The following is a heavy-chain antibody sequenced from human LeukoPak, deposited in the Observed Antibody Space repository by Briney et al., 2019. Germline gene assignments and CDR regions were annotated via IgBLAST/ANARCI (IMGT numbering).Heavy chain of an antibody. J-gene: IGHJ6*02. V-gene: IGHV4-59*01. Sequence: SETLSLTCTVSGGSISSYYWSWIRQPPGKGLEWIGYIYYSGSTNYNPSLKSRVTISVDTSKNQFSLKLSSVTAADTAAYYCARDRLLDYDFWSGYYRLHYYYGMDVWGQGTTVTVSS. CDR2: IYYSGST. CDR1: GGSISSYY. D-gene: IGHD3-3*01. CDR3: ARDRLLDYDFWSGYYRLHYYYGMDV.